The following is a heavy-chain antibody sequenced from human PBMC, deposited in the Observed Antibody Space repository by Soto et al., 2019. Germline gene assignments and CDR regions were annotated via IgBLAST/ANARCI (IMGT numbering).Heavy chain of an antibody. J-gene: IGHJ4*02. CDR3: ATNYGSGSTHFDY. V-gene: IGHV1-69*02. Sequence: QVQLVQSGAEVKKPGSPVRVSCTASGDTFNFYTISWMRQVPGQGPEWMGRIIPMLGMSNYAQKFQGRVTIMADKSTSTVYMNLSGLTSEDTAVYYCATNYGSGSTHFDYWGQGTLVTVSS. CDR1: GDTFNFYT. CDR2: IIPMLGMS. D-gene: IGHD3-10*01.